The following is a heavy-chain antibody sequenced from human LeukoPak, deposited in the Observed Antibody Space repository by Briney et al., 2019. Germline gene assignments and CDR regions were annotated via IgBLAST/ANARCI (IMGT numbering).Heavy chain of an antibody. CDR1: GFTFSSYW. V-gene: IGHV3-7*04. CDR2: IKQDGSVQ. Sequence: GGSLRLSCAASGFTFSSYWMSWVRQAPGKGLEWVANIKQDGSVQSYVDSVKGRFTISRDNAKNSLYLQMNSLRAEDTAVYYCARQFGASESFWGQGTMVTVSS. J-gene: IGHJ3*01. CDR3: ARQFGASESF. D-gene: IGHD3-10*01.